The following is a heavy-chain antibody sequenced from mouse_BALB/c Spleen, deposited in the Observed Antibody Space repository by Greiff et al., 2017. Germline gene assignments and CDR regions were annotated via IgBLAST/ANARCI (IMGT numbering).Heavy chain of an antibody. J-gene: IGHJ2*01. D-gene: IGHD1-2*01. CDR3: ESGGYTRTTYFDY. CDR2: IYPYYGGT. Sequence: VQLQQSGPELAKPGASVKMSCKASGYSFTGYYMHWVKQSPGQGLEWIGNIYPYYGGTSYNQKFKGKATMTVVTSSSTAYMQLSSLTSEDTAVYNGESGGYTRTTYFDYWGQGTTVTVSA. CDR1: GYSFTGYY. V-gene: IGHV1-34*01.